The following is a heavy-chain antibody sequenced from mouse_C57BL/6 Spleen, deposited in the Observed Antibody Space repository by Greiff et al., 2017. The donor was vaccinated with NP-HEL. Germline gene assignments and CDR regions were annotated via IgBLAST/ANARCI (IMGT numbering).Heavy chain of an antibody. CDR1: GYSFTGYF. V-gene: IGHV1-20*01. CDR2: INPYNGDT. D-gene: IGHD2-4*01. Sequence: EVQLQQSGPELVKPGDSVKISCKASGYSFTGYFMNWVMQSHGKSLEWIGRINPYNGDTFYNQKFKGKATLTVDKSSSTAHMELRSLTSEDSAVYYCARSGGYDYDGPWFAYWGQGTLVTV. CDR3: ARSGGYDYDGPWFAY. J-gene: IGHJ3*01.